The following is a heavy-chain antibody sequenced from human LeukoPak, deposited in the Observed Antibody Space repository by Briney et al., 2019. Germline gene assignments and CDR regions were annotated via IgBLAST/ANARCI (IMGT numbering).Heavy chain of an antibody. CDR1: GGSISSYY. J-gene: IGHJ4*02. CDR2: IYYSGST. V-gene: IGHV4-59*01. D-gene: IGHD3-3*01. Sequence: SETLSLTCTVSGGSISSYYWSWIRQPPGKGLEWSVYIYYSGSTNYNPSLKSRVTISVDTSKNQFSLKLSSVTAADTAVYYCARGPRDDFWSGDYYFDYWGQGTLVTVSS. CDR3: ARGPRDDFWSGDYYFDY.